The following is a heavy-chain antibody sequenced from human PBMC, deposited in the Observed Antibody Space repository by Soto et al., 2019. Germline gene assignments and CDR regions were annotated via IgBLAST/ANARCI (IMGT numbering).Heavy chain of an antibody. D-gene: IGHD3-10*01. Sequence: SETLSLTCAVYGGSFSGYYWSWIRQPPGKGLEWIGEINHSGSTNYNPSLKSRVTISVDTSENQFSLKLSSVTAADTAVYYCARAGLLWFGELPPGMDVWGQGTTVTVSS. CDR3: ARAGLLWFGELPPGMDV. V-gene: IGHV4-34*01. CDR2: INHSGST. CDR1: GGSFSGYY. J-gene: IGHJ6*02.